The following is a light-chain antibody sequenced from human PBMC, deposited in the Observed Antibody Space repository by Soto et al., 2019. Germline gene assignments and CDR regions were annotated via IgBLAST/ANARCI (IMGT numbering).Light chain of an antibody. J-gene: IGLJ2*01. CDR2: DVS. Sequence: QSALTQPASVSGSPGQSITISCTATSSDVGGYKYVYWYQQYPGKAPKLMIYDVSNRPSGVSNRFSGSKSGTTASLTISGLQAEDEAEYYCSSCTSSGTLVVFGGGTKLTVL. CDR1: SSDVGGYKY. V-gene: IGLV2-14*03. CDR3: SSCTSSGTLVV.